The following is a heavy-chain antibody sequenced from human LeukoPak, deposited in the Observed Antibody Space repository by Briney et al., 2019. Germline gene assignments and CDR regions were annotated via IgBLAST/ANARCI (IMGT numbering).Heavy chain of an antibody. V-gene: IGHV4-59*01. J-gene: IGHJ3*02. Sequence: PSETLSLTCTVSGGSISSYYWSWIRQPPGKGLEWIGYIYYSGSTNYNPSLKSRVTISVDTSKNQFSLKLSSVTAADTAVYFCARGPYSYDSSGAFDIWGQGTMVAVSS. CDR1: GGSISSYY. D-gene: IGHD3-22*01. CDR2: IYYSGST. CDR3: ARGPYSYDSSGAFDI.